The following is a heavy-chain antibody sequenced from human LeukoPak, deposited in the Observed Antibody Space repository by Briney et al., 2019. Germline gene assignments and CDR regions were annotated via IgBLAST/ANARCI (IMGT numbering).Heavy chain of an antibody. CDR2: IYYSGST. D-gene: IGHD3-22*01. CDR1: GGSISSYY. Sequence: SETLSLTCTVSGGSISSYYWSRIRQPPGKGLEWIGYIYYSGSTNYNPSLKSRVTISVDTSKNQFSLKLSSVTAADTAVYYCARSGDHYYDSSGYYEAFDIWGQGTMVTVSS. J-gene: IGHJ3*02. V-gene: IGHV4-59*08. CDR3: ARSGDHYYDSSGYYEAFDI.